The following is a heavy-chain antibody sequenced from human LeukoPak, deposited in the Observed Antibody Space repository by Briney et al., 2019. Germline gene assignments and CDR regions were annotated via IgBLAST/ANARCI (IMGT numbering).Heavy chain of an antibody. V-gene: IGHV3-23*01. CDR3: VGGGSYCSGGSCFDY. D-gene: IGHD2-15*01. Sequence: PGGSLRLSCAASGFTFSSYAMNWVRQAPGKGLEWVSAISGSGGSTYYADSVKGRFTISRDNSKNTLYLQMTSLRAEDTAVYYCVGGGSYCSGGSCFDYWGQGTLVTVSS. CDR1: GFTFSSYA. CDR2: ISGSGGST. J-gene: IGHJ4*02.